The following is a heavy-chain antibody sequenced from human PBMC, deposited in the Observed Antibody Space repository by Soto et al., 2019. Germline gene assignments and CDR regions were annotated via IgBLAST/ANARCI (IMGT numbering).Heavy chain of an antibody. Sequence: QVQLVQSGAEVKKPGASVKVSCKASGYTFTSYGISWVRQAPGQGLEWMGWISVYTGNTKYLQKFQGRATMTTDTSPSTADMELRSLRSDDTAVYYCARVGMGAEGFFDSWGQGALVTVSS. V-gene: IGHV1-18*01. CDR1: GYTFTSYG. CDR2: ISVYTGNT. CDR3: ARVGMGAEGFFDS. D-gene: IGHD1-26*01. J-gene: IGHJ4*02.